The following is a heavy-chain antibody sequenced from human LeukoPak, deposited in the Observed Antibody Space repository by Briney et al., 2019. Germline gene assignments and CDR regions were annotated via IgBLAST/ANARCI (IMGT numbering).Heavy chain of an antibody. CDR3: ARELAAAHYYFDY. CDR1: GGSISSGGYY. CDR2: IYYSGST. D-gene: IGHD6-13*01. Sequence: SETLSLTCTVSGGSISSGGYYWSWIRQHPGKGLEWIGYIYYSGSTYYNPSLKSRVNISVDTSKNQFSLKLSSVTAADTAVYYCARELAAAHYYFDYWGQGTLVTVSS. J-gene: IGHJ4*02. V-gene: IGHV4-31*03.